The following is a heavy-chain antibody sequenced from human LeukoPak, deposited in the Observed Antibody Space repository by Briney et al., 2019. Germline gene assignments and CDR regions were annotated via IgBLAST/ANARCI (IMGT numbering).Heavy chain of an antibody. CDR1: GGSISSYY. Sequence: SETLSLTCTVSGGSISSYYWSWIRQPPGKGLEWIGYIYYSGSTNYNPSLRSRVTISVDTSKNQFSLKLSSVTAADTAVYYCARHLYSGNAFDIWGQGTMVTVSS. CDR2: IYYSGST. J-gene: IGHJ3*02. CDR3: ARHLYSGNAFDI. V-gene: IGHV4-59*08. D-gene: IGHD3-10*01.